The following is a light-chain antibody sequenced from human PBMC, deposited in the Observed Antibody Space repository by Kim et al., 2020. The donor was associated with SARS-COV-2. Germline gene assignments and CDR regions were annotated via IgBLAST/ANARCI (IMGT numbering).Light chain of an antibody. V-gene: IGKV3-15*01. J-gene: IGKJ1*01. CDR1: QSVSSN. CDR3: QQYNSWPRT. Sequence: LYPGERPTLSCRASQSVSSNLAWYQQKPGQVPRLLIYGAPTRATGIPARFSGSGSGTEFILTISSLQSEDFAVYYCQQYNSWPRTFGQGTKVDIK. CDR2: GAP.